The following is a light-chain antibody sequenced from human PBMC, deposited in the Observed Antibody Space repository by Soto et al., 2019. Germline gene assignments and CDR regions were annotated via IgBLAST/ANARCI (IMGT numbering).Light chain of an antibody. CDR2: MLS. CDR3: MQHIEYPIT. Sequence: EIVMTQTPLSLPVTPGEPSSICFMSIQILLDSDDGNTYLDLYLQKPGQSPQLLIYMLSSRASGVPDRFSGSGSGTDFTLRISRVEAEDVGVYYCMQHIEYPITFGQGTRLEIK. CDR1: QILLDSDDGNTY. V-gene: IGKV2-40*01. J-gene: IGKJ5*01.